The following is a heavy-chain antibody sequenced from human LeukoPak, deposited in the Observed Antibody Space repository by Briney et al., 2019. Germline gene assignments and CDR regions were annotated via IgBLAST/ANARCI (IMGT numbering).Heavy chain of an antibody. CDR2: INSDGSST. CDR1: GFTFSSYW. J-gene: IGHJ6*03. D-gene: IGHD3-16*01. Sequence: GGSLRLSCAASGFTFSSYWMHWVRQAPGKGLVWVSRINSDGSSTSCADSVKGRFTISRDNAKNTLYLQMNSLRAEDTSVYYCARNLSDVWGGSGYMDVWGKGTTVTVSS. CDR3: ARNLSDVWGGSGYMDV. V-gene: IGHV3-74*01.